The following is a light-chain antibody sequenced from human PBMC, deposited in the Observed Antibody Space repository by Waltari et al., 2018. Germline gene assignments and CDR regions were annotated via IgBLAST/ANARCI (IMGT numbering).Light chain of an antibody. Sequence: QSALTQPASVSGSPGQSITISCTGTSSDIGGSDFVSWYQQYPGMAPKLIIYEVSNRPSGVSGRFSGSKSGTTASLTISGLQPEDEADYYCTSYTTSTTVLFGGGTKVTVL. V-gene: IGLV2-14*01. CDR1: SSDIGGSDF. J-gene: IGLJ3*02. CDR2: EVS. CDR3: TSYTTSTTVL.